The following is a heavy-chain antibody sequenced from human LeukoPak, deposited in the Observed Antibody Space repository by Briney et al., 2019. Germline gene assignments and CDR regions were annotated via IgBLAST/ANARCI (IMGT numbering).Heavy chain of an antibody. CDR3: ARGSKDRAPDDAFDI. Sequence: GGSPRLSCAASGFTFSSYWMSWVRQAPGKGLEGVANIKKDGSEKYYVDSVKGRFTISRDNAKTSLYLQMNSLRAEDTAVYYCARGSKDRAPDDAFDIWGQGTMVTVSS. J-gene: IGHJ3*02. D-gene: IGHD1-14*01. V-gene: IGHV3-7*03. CDR2: IKKDGSEK. CDR1: GFTFSSYW.